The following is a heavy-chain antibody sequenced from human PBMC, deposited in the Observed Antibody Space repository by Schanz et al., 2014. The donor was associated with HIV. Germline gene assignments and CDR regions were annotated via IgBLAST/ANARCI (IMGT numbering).Heavy chain of an antibody. V-gene: IGHV1-69*01. D-gene: IGHD2-15*01. CDR2: FIPIFGTT. CDR3: ARGRSGYCSGGSCPYGRYYFDY. CDR1: GGTFSSYA. Sequence: QVQVVQSGAEVKKPGSSVKVSCKASGGTFSSYAISWVRQAPGQGLEWMGGFIPIFGTTNYAQKFQGRVTITADESTSTTYLELSSLRSEDTAVYYCARGRSGYCSGGSCPYGRYYFDYWGQGTLVTVSS. J-gene: IGHJ4*02.